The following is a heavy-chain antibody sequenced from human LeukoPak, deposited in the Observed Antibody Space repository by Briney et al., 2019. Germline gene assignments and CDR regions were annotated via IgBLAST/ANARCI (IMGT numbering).Heavy chain of an antibody. CDR2: ISGSGDST. V-gene: IGHV3-23*01. CDR3: AKDNSDYFDY. J-gene: IGHJ4*02. D-gene: IGHD4-23*01. CDR1: GFTFSNYA. Sequence: GGSLRLSCVASGFTFSNYAINWVRQAPDKGLEWVSAISGSGDSTYYADSVRGRFTISRDNSKNTVYLHVSSLRAEDTALYFCAKDNSDYFDYWGQGTLITVSS.